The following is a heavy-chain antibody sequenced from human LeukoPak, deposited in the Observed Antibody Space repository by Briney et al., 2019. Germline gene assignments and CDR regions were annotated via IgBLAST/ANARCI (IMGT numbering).Heavy chain of an antibody. V-gene: IGHV1-18*01. Sequence: ASVKVSCKASGYTFTSYGISWVRQAPGQGLEWMGWISAYNGNTNYAQKLQDRVTMTTDTSTSTAYMELRSLRSDDTAVYYCARANVLLWFGELFHDAFDIWGQGTMVTVSS. CDR3: ARANVLLWFGELFHDAFDI. D-gene: IGHD3-10*01. J-gene: IGHJ3*02. CDR2: ISAYNGNT. CDR1: GYTFTSYG.